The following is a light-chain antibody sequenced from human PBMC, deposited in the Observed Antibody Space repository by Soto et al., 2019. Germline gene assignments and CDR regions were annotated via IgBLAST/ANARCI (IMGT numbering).Light chain of an antibody. J-gene: IGKJ1*01. CDR2: GAS. CDR1: QGIKDY. Sequence: EIVMTQSPATLSVSPGERATLYCRASQGIKDYVAWFQQKPGQAPRLLIYGASTRATAIPARFSGSGSGTEFTLSISSLQSEDFAVYYCQQYNTWPRTFGQGTKGDIK. V-gene: IGKV3-15*01. CDR3: QQYNTWPRT.